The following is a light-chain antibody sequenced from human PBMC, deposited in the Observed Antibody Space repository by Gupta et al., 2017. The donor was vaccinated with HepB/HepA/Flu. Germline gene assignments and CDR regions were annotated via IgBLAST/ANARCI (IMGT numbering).Light chain of an antibody. J-gene: IGKJ5*01. CDR1: QSLSSSY. V-gene: IGKV3-20*01. Sequence: DIVLTQSPGTLSLSPGARATLSCRASQSLSSSYLAWYQQKPGQAPRLLIYGASSRATGIPDRFSGSGSGTDFTLTISRLEPEDFAVYYCQQDGSSPITFGQGTRLEIK. CDR2: GAS. CDR3: QQDGSSPIT.